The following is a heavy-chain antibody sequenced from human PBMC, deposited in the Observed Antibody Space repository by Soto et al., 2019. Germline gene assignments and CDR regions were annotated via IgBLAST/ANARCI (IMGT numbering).Heavy chain of an antibody. J-gene: IGHJ4*02. CDR2: IKQDGSEK. CDR3: ARLDDYGDKFDY. V-gene: IGHV3-7*01. Sequence: PGGSLRLSCAASGLTFSSYWMSWVRQAPGKGLEWVANIKQDGSEKYYVDSVKGRFTISRDNAKNSLYLQMNSLRAEDTAVYYCARLDDYGDKFDYWGQGTLVTVSS. D-gene: IGHD4-17*01. CDR1: GLTFSSYW.